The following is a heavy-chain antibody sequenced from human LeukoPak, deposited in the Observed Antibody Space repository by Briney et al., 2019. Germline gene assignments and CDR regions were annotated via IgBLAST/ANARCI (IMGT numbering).Heavy chain of an antibody. CDR3: ARDIVMVTYWFDP. CDR2: INPNSGGT. CDR1: GYTFTGYY. D-gene: IGHD5-18*01. V-gene: IGHV1-2*02. J-gene: IGHJ5*02. Sequence: ASVKVSCKASGYTFTGYYMHWVRQAPGQGLEWMGWINPNSGGTNYAQKFQGRVTMTRDASVSTAYMELSRLRSDDTAVYYCARDIVMVTYWFDPWGQGTLVTVSS.